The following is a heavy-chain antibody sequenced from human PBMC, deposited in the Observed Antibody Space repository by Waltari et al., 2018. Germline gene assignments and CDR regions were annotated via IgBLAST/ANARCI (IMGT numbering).Heavy chain of an antibody. CDR2: IHNDGSRT. D-gene: IGHD3-22*01. J-gene: IGHJ6*02. CDR3: VKGIWTSAASYYAGLDV. V-gene: IGHV3-23*03. Sequence: EVQVLESGGDLVQPGGSLRLSCAASGFSFSTYGMSWVRQGPGKGLEWVSGIHNDGSRTYYVESVKGRFTISRDNSKNTMSLQMNSLRAEDTGIYYCVKGIWTSAASYYAGLDVWGQGTTVTVSS. CDR1: GFSFSTYG.